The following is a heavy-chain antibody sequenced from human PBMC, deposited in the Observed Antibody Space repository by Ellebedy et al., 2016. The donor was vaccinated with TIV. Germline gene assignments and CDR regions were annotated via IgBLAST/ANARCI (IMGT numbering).Heavy chain of an antibody. V-gene: IGHV3-20*01. J-gene: IGHJ5*02. Sequence: PGGSLRLSCAASGFTFSDYGLTWVRQGPGKGLEWVSGITWDVGKTGYADSVKGRFTLSRDNAKNSLYLQLTNLRAEDTAFYRCARVLGPGYFDPWGQGTLVIFSS. CDR3: ARVLGPGYFDP. CDR2: ITWDVGKT. CDR1: GFTFSDYG. D-gene: IGHD5-12*01.